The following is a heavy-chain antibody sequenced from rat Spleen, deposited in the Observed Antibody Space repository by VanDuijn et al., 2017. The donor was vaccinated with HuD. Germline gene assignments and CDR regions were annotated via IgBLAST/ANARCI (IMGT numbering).Heavy chain of an antibody. J-gene: IGHJ2*01. Sequence: EVHLVESNGGLVQPGRSLKLSCTASGFTFSDYYMAWVRQAPTKGLEWVATINYDGRNIYYRDSVKGRFTISRDNARNTLYLQMDSLRSEETATYYCARHTDYGYYFDYWGQGVMVTVSS. D-gene: IGHD1-9*01. CDR1: GFTFSDYY. CDR2: INYDGRNI. V-gene: IGHV5-29*01. CDR3: ARHTDYGYYFDY.